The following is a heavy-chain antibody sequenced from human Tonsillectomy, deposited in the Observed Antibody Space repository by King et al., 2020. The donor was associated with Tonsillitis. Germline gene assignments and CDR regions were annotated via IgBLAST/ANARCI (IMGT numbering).Heavy chain of an antibody. CDR2: IFTSGST. CDR1: GGSISSYY. J-gene: IGHJ5*02. Sequence: VQLQESGPGLVKPSETLSLTCTVSGGSISSYYWSWIRQPAGKGLEWIGRIFTSGSTNYNPSLTSRVNISLDTSKNQFSLKLSSVTAADTAVYYCARDLYYYDSSGYHNWFDPWGQGTLVTVSS. CDR3: ARDLYYYDSSGYHNWFDP. V-gene: IGHV4-4*07. D-gene: IGHD3-22*01.